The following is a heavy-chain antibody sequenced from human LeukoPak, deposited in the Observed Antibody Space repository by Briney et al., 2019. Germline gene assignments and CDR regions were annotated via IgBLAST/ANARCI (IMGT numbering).Heavy chain of an antibody. CDR2: IVVGSGNT. D-gene: IGHD6-13*01. V-gene: IGHV1-58*01. CDR3: AAAAAGTWNHFDY. J-gene: IGHJ4*02. CDR1: GFTFTSSA. Sequence: SVKVSCKASGFTFTSSAVQWVRQARGQRLEWIGWIVVGSGNTNYAQKFQERVTITRDMSTSTAYMELSSLRSEDAAVYYCAAAAAGTWNHFDYWGQGTLVTVSS.